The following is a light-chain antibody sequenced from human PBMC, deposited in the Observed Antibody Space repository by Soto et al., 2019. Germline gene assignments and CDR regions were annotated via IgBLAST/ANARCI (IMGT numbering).Light chain of an antibody. CDR3: QQLTDWPPQWT. CDR2: DAS. J-gene: IGKJ1*01. Sequence: EIVLTQSPATLSLSPGERATLSCRASQSVSSYLAWYQQKPGQAPRLLIYDASNRATGIPARFSGSGSGTDFTLTISSLEPEDFAVYYCQQLTDWPPQWTFSQGTKVDIK. CDR1: QSVSSY. V-gene: IGKV3-11*01.